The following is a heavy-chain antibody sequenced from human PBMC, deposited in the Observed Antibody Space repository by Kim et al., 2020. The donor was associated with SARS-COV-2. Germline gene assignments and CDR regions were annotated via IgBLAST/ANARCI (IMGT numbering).Heavy chain of an antibody. CDR3: AREWEMATIDY. Sequence: TDYHPSLKSRVTISVDTSKNQFSLRLSSVIAADMAIYYCAREWEMATIDYWGQGTLVTVSS. V-gene: IGHV4-39*07. CDR2: T. J-gene: IGHJ4*02. D-gene: IGHD5-12*01.